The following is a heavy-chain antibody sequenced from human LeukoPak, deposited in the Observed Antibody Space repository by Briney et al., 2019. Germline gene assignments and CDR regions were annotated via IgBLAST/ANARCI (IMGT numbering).Heavy chain of an antibody. CDR3: ASSGLLWFGELSYFDY. J-gene: IGHJ4*02. CDR1: GFTFSSYW. Sequence: GGYLRLSCAASGFTFSSYWMHWVRQAPGKGLVWVSRINSDGSSTSYADSVKGRFTISRDNAKNTLYLQMNSLRAEDTAVYYCASSGLLWFGELSYFDYWGQGTLVTVSS. V-gene: IGHV3-74*01. D-gene: IGHD3-10*01. CDR2: INSDGSST.